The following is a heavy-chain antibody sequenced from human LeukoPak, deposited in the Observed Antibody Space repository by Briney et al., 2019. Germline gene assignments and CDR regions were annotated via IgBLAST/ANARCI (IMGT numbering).Heavy chain of an antibody. J-gene: IGHJ3*02. CDR2: IYYSGST. V-gene: IGHV4-59*01. D-gene: IGHD4-17*01. Sequence: SETLSLTCTVSGGSISSYYWSWIRQPPGKGLEWIGYIYYSGSTNYNPSLKSRVTISVDTSKNQFSLKLSSVTAAATAVYYCARENYGDYFADAFDIWGQGTMVTVSS. CDR3: ARENYGDYFADAFDI. CDR1: GGSISSYY.